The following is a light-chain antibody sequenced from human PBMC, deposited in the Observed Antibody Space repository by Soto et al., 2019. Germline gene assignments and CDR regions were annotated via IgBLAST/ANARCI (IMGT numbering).Light chain of an antibody. J-gene: IGLJ1*01. CDR1: SSDVGGYNY. CDR2: DVS. Sequence: QSVLTQPASVSGSPGQSITISCTGTSSDVGGYNYVSWYQQHPGKAPKLMIYDVSNRPSGVSNRFSGSKSGNTASLTISGLQAEDERDYYCSSYTSSSTLVFGTGTKVXVL. V-gene: IGLV2-14*01. CDR3: SSYTSSSTLV.